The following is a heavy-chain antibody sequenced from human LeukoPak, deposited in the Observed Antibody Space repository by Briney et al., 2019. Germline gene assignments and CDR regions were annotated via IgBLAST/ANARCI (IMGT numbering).Heavy chain of an antibody. Sequence: ASVKVSCKASGGTFSSYSISWVRQAPGQGREWMGGIIPIFGTANYAQKFQGRVTITADEYTSTAYMELSSLRSEDTAVYYCARAETDYDSSGYPAEYFQHWGQGTLVTVSS. CDR3: ARAETDYDSSGYPAEYFQH. CDR2: IIPIFGTA. J-gene: IGHJ1*01. CDR1: GGTFSSYS. V-gene: IGHV1-69*13. D-gene: IGHD3-22*01.